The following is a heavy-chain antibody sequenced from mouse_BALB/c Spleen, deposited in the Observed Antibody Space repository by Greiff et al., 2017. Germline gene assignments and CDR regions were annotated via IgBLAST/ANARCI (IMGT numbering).Heavy chain of an antibody. CDR3: AGGRYYGDDGYAMDY. Sequence: EVKLMESGGGLVKPGGSLKLSCAASGFTFSSYAMSWVRQTPEKRLEWVASISSGGSTYYPDSVKGRFTISRDNARNILYLQMSSLRSADTAMYDCAGGRYYGDDGYAMDYWGQGTSVTVAA. CDR1: GFTFSSYA. V-gene: IGHV5-6-5*01. CDR2: ISSGGST. J-gene: IGHJ4*01. D-gene: IGHD2-2*01.